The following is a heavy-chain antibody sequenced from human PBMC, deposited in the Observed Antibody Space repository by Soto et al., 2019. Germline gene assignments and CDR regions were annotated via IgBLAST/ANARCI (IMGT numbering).Heavy chain of an antibody. CDR1: GYTFTSYD. V-gene: IGHV1-8*01. CDR3: ARAHATHDAFDI. D-gene: IGHD2-15*01. Sequence: ASVKVSCKASGYTFTSYDINWVRQATGQGLEWMGWMNPNSGNTGYAQKFQGRVTMTRNTSISTAYMELSSLRSEDTAVYYCARAHATHDAFDIWGQGTMVTVSS. J-gene: IGHJ3*02. CDR2: MNPNSGNT.